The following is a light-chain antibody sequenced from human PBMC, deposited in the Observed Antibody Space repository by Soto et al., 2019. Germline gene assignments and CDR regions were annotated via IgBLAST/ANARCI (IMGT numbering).Light chain of an antibody. J-gene: IGLJ3*02. CDR1: SSDVGGYKY. Sequence: QSALTQPPSASGSPGQSVTISCTGTSSDVGGYKYVSWYQQHPGKAPKLLIYEVSKRPSGVPDRFSGSNSGNTASLTVSGLQAADEADYCCSSYAGSYNWVFGGGTKLTVL. V-gene: IGLV2-8*01. CDR2: EVS. CDR3: SSYAGSYNWV.